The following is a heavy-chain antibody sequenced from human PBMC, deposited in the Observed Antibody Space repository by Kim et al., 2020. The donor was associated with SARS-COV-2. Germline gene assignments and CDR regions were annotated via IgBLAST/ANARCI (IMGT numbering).Heavy chain of an antibody. CDR2: NT. D-gene: IGHD3-3*01. Sequence: NTQTTTNSQGRVNLTSDASRSTAYMELSSLRSEDTAVYYCARGFFKGHDYWGQGTLVTVSS. J-gene: IGHJ4*02. CDR3: ARGFFKGHDY. V-gene: IGHV1-3*01.